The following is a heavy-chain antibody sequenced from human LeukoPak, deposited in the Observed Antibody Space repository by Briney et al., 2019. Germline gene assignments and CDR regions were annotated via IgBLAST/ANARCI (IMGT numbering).Heavy chain of an antibody. CDR1: GGSFSGYY. V-gene: IGHV4-34*01. CDR2: INHSGST. D-gene: IGHD3-10*01. Sequence: PSETLSLTCAVYGGSFSGYYWSWIRQPPGKGLEWIGEINHSGSTNYNPSPKSRVTISVDTSKNQFSLKLSSVTAADTAVYYCARNGPMVRGVNLGLDYWGQGTLVTVSS. CDR3: ARNGPMVRGVNLGLDY. J-gene: IGHJ4*02.